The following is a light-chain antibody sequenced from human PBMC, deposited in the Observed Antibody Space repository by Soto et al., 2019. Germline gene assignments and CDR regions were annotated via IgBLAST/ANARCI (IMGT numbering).Light chain of an antibody. CDR3: QQRSNWIT. J-gene: IGKJ5*01. V-gene: IGKV3-15*01. CDR1: QSVSTN. Sequence: VMTQSPATLSVSPGERAALSCRASQSVSTNLAWYQQKPGQPPRLLIYGASTRATGIPARFSGSGSGTEFTLTISSLEPEDFAVYYCQQRSNWITFGQGTRLEIK. CDR2: GAS.